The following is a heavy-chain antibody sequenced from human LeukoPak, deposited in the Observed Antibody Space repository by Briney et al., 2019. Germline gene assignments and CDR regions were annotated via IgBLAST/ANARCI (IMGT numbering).Heavy chain of an antibody. Sequence: PGGSLRLSCAASGFTFSSYWMTWVRQAPGKGLEWVSAISGSGGSTYYADSVKGRFTISRDNSKNTLYLQMNSLRAEDTAVYYCAKGHLPYYYDSSGNYMDDWSQGTLVTVSS. V-gene: IGHV3-23*01. CDR2: ISGSGGST. CDR3: AKGHLPYYYDSSGNYMDD. D-gene: IGHD3-22*01. J-gene: IGHJ4*02. CDR1: GFTFSSYW.